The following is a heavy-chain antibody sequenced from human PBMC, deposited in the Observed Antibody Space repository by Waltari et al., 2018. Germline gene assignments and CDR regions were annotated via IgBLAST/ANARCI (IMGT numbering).Heavy chain of an antibody. V-gene: IGHV1-3*01. CDR2: INAGNGNT. CDR3: ARGDSSGYRGY. J-gene: IGHJ4*02. Sequence: QVQLVQSGAEVKKPGASVKVSCKASGYTFTSYAMHWGRQAPGQRLEWMGWINAGNGNTKYSQKFQGRVTITRDTSASTAYMELSSLRSEDTAVYYCARGDSSGYRGYWGQGTLVTVSS. CDR1: GYTFTSYA. D-gene: IGHD3-22*01.